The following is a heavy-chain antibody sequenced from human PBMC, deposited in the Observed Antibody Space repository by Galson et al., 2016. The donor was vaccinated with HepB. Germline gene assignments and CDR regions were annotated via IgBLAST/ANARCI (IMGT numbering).Heavy chain of an antibody. D-gene: IGHD3-10*01. CDR2: ISAYNGNT. Sequence: SVKVSCKASGYTFSNYGINWVRQAPGQGLEWMGWISAYNGNTNYAQNLQGRLTMTTDTSTSTAYMELTSLTSDDTAVYYCARYFFGSGVLYYFDHWGQGTLVTVSS. CDR3: ARYFFGSGVLYYFDH. CDR1: GYTFSNYG. J-gene: IGHJ4*02. V-gene: IGHV1-18*01.